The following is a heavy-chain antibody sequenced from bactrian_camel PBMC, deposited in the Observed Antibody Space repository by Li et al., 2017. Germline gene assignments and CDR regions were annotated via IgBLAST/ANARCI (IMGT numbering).Heavy chain of an antibody. CDR3: APLGSGDFAF. Sequence: HVQLVESGGGVVQAGGSLRMSCAASGAINSAYCMGWFRLAPGKEREGVAAIDPDGIRRYLDSVKGRFTNSKDNAKNTVDLQMNSLKSEDTALYYWAPLGSGDFAFWGQGTQVTVS. D-gene: IGHD5*01. CDR1: GAINSAYC. V-gene: IGHV3S1*01. J-gene: IGHJ6*01. CDR2: IDPDGIRR.